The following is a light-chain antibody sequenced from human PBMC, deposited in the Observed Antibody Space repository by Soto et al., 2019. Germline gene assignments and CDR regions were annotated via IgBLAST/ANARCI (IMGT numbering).Light chain of an antibody. CDR1: SSDVGGYNY. J-gene: IGLJ2*01. V-gene: IGLV2-14*01. CDR3: SSYTSSSTLAV. CDR2: DVN. Sequence: QSALTQPASLSGSPGQSITISCTGTSSDVGGYNYVSWYQQDPGKAPKLMIYDVNNRPSGVSNRFSGSKSGNTASLTISGLQAEDEAYYYCSSYTSSSTLAVFGGGTKVTVL.